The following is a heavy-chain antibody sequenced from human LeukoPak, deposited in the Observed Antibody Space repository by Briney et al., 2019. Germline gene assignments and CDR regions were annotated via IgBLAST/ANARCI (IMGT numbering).Heavy chain of an antibody. CDR1: GGSINSSSYY. CDR3: ARDSVVVASAFIFDY. D-gene: IGHD2-21*01. CDR2: IYYSGST. V-gene: IGHV4-39*07. Sequence: SETLSLTCTVSGGSINSSSYYWGWIRQPPGKRLEWIGSIYYSGSTYYHPSLKSRVTISADTSKNQFSLKLSSVTAADTAVYYCARDSVVVASAFIFDYWGQGTLVTVSS. J-gene: IGHJ4*02.